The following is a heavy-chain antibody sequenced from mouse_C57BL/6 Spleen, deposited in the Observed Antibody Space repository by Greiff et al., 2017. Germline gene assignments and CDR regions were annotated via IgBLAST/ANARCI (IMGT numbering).Heavy chain of an antibody. J-gene: IGHJ4*01. CDR1: GFTFSSYA. CDR2: ISSGGDYI. CDR3: TSPNWENYAMDY. D-gene: IGHD4-1*02. Sequence: EVKLVESGEGLVKPGGSLKLSCAASGFTFSSYAMSWVRQTPEKRLEWVAYISSGGDYIYYADTVKGRFTISRDNARNTLYLQMSSLKSEDTAMYYCTSPNWENYAMDYWGQGTSVTVSS. V-gene: IGHV5-9-1*02.